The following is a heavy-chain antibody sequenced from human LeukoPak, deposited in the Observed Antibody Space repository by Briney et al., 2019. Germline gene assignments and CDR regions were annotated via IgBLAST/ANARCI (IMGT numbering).Heavy chain of an antibody. Sequence: GGSLRLSCATSGFTIGKSDMAWVRQAPGKGLEWVSIVYTGGRTFHADSVKGRFTMSRDQSKNTVGLQMNSLRSEDTALYYCARGSMPGTGLPFDYWGQGTQVTVSS. J-gene: IGHJ4*02. CDR2: VYTGGRT. D-gene: IGHD3-9*01. CDR3: ARGSMPGTGLPFDY. V-gene: IGHV3-53*05. CDR1: GFTIGKSD.